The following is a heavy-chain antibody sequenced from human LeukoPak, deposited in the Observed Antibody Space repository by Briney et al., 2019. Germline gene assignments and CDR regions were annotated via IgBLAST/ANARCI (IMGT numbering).Heavy chain of an antibody. CDR2: IYYSGST. J-gene: IGHJ4*02. Sequence: SETLSLTCNVSGGSISSGGYYWTWIRQRPGRGLEWIGYIYYSGSTYYSPSLKSRVTISVDTSKNQFSLKLSSVTAADTAVYYCARGADYSNYAFDYWGQGTLVTVSS. CDR3: ARGADYSNYAFDY. D-gene: IGHD4-11*01. V-gene: IGHV4-31*03. CDR1: GGSISSGGYY.